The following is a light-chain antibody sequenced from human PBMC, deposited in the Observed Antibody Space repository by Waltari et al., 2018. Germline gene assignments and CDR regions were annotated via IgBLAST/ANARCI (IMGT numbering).Light chain of an antibody. CDR3: GTWDSSLSAVV. V-gene: IGLV1-51*01. J-gene: IGLJ2*01. Sequence: QSVLTQPPSVSAAPGQKVTISCSGSSSNIGNNYVSWYQQLPGTAPKLLIYDYNMRPSGIPDRFSGSKSGTSATLCITGLQTVDEADYYCGTWDSSLSAVVFGGGTKLTVL. CDR2: DYN. CDR1: SSNIGNNY.